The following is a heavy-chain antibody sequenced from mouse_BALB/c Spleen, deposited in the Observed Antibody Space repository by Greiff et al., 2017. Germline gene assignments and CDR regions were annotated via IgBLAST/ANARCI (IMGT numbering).Heavy chain of an antibody. CDR3: ARGSTRITGPFAY. J-gene: IGHJ3*01. Sequence: QVQLKESGPGLVAPSQSLSITCTVSGFSLTSYGVHWVRQPPGKGLEWLGVIWAGGSTNYNSALMSRLSISKDNSKSQVFLKMNSLQTEDTAMYYCARGSTRITGPFAYWGQGTLVTVSA. CDR2: IWAGGST. D-gene: IGHD2-4*01. CDR1: GFSLTSYG. V-gene: IGHV2-9*02.